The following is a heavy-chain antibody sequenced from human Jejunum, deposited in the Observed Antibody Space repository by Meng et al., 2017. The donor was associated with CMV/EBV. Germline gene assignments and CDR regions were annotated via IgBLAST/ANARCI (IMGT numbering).Heavy chain of an antibody. Sequence: SGESMRSHYWSWIRQPPGKGLEWMGPVYYSGSATYRPSLRSRVSISLDMSKNQFSLKLRSVTAADTAMYFCARGLGHASNNSHDYWGQGTLVTVSS. CDR2: VYYSGSA. D-gene: IGHD1-1*01. CDR3: ARGLGHASNNSHDY. V-gene: IGHV4-59*11. CDR1: GESMRSHY. J-gene: IGHJ4*02.